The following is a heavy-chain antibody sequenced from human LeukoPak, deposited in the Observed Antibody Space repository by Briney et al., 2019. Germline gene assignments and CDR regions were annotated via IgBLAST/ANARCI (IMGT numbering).Heavy chain of an antibody. CDR2: VKGDGRTT. Sequence: GGSLRLSCAASGLTFSDFWMHWDRQPPGKGLVWVALVKGDGRTTIYADSVKGRFTISRDNAKNTLYLQMNSLRADDSGVYYCATGHSYGYDYWGQGVLVTVSS. V-gene: IGHV3-74*01. J-gene: IGHJ4*02. CDR1: GLTFSDFW. CDR3: ATGHSYGYDY. D-gene: IGHD5-18*01.